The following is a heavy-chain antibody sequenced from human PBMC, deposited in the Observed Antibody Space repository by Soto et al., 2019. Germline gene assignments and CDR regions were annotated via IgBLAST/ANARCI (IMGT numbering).Heavy chain of an antibody. Sequence: PSVKVSCKASGYTFTNYGLSWVRQAPGQGLEWMGWITVYSGTTDHVQKFRGRVSMTTDTSTNTAYMELRGLRSDDTAVYYCAIPANLDYFYAMDARGQAIPVTVS. CDR1: GYTFTNYG. CDR3: AIPANLDYFYAMDA. D-gene: IGHD2-15*01. V-gene: IGHV1-18*04. J-gene: IGHJ6*02. CDR2: ITVYSGTT.